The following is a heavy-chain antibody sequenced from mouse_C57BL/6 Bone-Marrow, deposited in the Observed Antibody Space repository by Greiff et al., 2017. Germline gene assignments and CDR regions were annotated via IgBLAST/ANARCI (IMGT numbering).Heavy chain of an antibody. Sequence: ESGPGLVKPSQSLSLTCSVTGYSITSGYYWNWIRQFPGNKLEWMGDIRYDGSNNYNPYLKNRISITRDTSKTKFFLKLNSVTTEDAAADYCGRGHYGSSYTDWGKGTLVTVSA. CDR2: IRYDGSN. CDR3: GRGHYGSSYTD. CDR1: GYSITSGYY. J-gene: IGHJ3*01. V-gene: IGHV3-6*01. D-gene: IGHD1-1*01.